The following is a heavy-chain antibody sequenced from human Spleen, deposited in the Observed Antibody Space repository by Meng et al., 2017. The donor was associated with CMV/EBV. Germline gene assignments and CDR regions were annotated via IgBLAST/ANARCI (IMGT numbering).Heavy chain of an antibody. D-gene: IGHD1-26*01. CDR3: ARGGNGSYRDFDY. CDR2: INHSGRT. J-gene: IGHJ4*02. CDR1: GGSLSGYY. V-gene: IGHV4-34*01. Sequence: CAVYGGSLSGYYWGWVRQPPGKGLGWIGEINHSGRTNYNPSLKSRVTISVDTSKNQFSLKLSSVTAADTAVYYCARGGNGSYRDFDYWGQGTLVTVSS.